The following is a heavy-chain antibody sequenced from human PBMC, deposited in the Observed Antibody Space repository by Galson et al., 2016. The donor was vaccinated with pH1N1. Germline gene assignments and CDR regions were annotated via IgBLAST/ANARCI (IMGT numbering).Heavy chain of an antibody. V-gene: IGHV4-39*01. CDR2: IYYSGIT. CDR1: GASISNSNYY. J-gene: IGHJ4*02. Sequence: ETLSLTCTVSGASISNSNYYWGWIRPPPGKGLEWIANIYYSGITYYDASLKSRVTISVDTSKKQFSLKLNSVIAADTAVYYCARLWYGEYIDYWGQGTRVTVSS. CDR3: ARLWYGEYIDY. D-gene: IGHD3-10*01.